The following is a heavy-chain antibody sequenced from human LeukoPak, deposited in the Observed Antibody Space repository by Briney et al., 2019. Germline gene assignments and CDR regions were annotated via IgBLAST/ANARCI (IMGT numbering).Heavy chain of an antibody. V-gene: IGHV5-51*01. CDR3: ARQPSEGYCSSTSCFAPYYFDY. CDR2: IYPGDSDT. Sequence: KPGESLKISCKGSGYSFTSYWIGWVRQMPGKGLEWMGIIYPGDSDTRYSPSFQGQVTISADKSISTAYLQWSSLKASDTAMYYCARQPSEGYCSSTSCFAPYYFDYWGQGTLVTVSS. CDR1: GYSFTSYW. J-gene: IGHJ4*02. D-gene: IGHD2-2*01.